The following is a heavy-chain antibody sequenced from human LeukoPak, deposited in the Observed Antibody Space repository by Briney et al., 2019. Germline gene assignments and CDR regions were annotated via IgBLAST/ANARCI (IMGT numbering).Heavy chain of an antibody. D-gene: IGHD4-17*01. V-gene: IGHV3-53*01. J-gene: IGHJ4*02. CDR3: ARDSYGDANFDS. CDR1: GFIVNTNY. Sequence: GGSLRLSCAASGFIVNTNYMTWVRQAPGRGLEWVSFYADSVKGRFTISRDISKNAVYLQMNSLRAEDAAVYYCARDSYGDANFDSWGQGTLVTVSS.